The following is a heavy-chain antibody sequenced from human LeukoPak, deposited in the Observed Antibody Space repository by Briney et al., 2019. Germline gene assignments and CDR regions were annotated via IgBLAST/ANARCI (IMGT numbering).Heavy chain of an antibody. CDR3: ARRRYYYDSSGYTGCYFDY. CDR1: GYTFTSYG. Sequence: ASVKVSCKASGYTFTSYGISWVRQAPGQGLEWMGWISAYNGNTNYAQKLQGRVTMTTDTSTNTAYMELRSLRSDDTAVYYCARRRYYYDSSGYTGCYFDYWGQGTLVTVSS. CDR2: ISAYNGNT. D-gene: IGHD3-22*01. J-gene: IGHJ4*02. V-gene: IGHV1-18*01.